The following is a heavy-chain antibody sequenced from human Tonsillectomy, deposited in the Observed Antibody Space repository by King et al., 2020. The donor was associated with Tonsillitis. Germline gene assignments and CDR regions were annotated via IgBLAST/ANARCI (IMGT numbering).Heavy chain of an antibody. CDR3: AKDQSDYYYVWGRYRNPTACDY. Sequence: VQLVQSGGGLVQPGGSLRLSCEASGFTFSSYAMSWVRQAPGKGLEWVWAISGSGGSIYYADSVKGRFTISRDNSKNTLYLQMNSLRAEDTAVYYCAKDQSDYYYVWGRYRNPTACDYWGQGTLVTVSS. CDR2: ISGSGGSI. J-gene: IGHJ4*02. V-gene: IGHV3-23*04. CDR1: GFTFSSYA. D-gene: IGHD3-16*02.